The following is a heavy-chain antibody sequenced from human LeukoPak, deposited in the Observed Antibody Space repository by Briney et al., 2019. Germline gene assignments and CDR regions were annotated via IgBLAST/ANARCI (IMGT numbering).Heavy chain of an antibody. CDR3: ARDQRANAFDI. CDR2: IPYDGSNK. CDR1: GFTFSSYS. J-gene: IGHJ3*02. Sequence: PGGSLRLSCAASGFTFSSYSMNWVRQAPGKGLEWVAFIPYDGSNKYYADSVKGRFTISRDNSKNTLYLQMNSLRAEDTAVYYCARDQRANAFDIWGQGTMVTVSS. V-gene: IGHV3-30*03.